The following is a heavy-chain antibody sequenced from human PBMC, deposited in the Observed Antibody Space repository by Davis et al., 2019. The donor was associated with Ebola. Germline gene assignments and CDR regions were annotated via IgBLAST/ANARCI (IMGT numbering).Heavy chain of an antibody. J-gene: IGHJ4*02. CDR1: GFTFSSYA. CDR2: IKQDGSEK. CDR3: AKDRAYSGYPDGGY. V-gene: IGHV3-7*03. Sequence: GESLKISCAASGFTFSSYAMHWVRQAPGKGLEWVANIKQDGSEKYYVDSVKGRFTISRDNAKNSLYLQMNSLRAEDTAVYYCAKDRAYSGYPDGGYWGQGTLVTVSS. D-gene: IGHD5-12*01.